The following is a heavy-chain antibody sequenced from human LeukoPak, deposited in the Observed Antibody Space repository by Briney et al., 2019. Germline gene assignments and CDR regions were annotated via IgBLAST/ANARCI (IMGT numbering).Heavy chain of an antibody. CDR1: GYTFTGYY. J-gene: IGHJ4*02. V-gene: IGHV1-2*02. Sequence: ASVKVSCKASGYTFTGYYMHWVRQAPGQGLEWMGWINPNSGGTNYAQKFQGRVTMTRDTSVSTAYMELSRLRSDDTAVYYCVRDTSGVTAIPEHIDCWGQGTLVTVSS. D-gene: IGHD2-21*02. CDR2: INPNSGGT. CDR3: VRDTSGVTAIPEHIDC.